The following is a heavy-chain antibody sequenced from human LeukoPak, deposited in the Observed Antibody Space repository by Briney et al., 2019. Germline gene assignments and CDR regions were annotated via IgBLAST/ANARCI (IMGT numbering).Heavy chain of an antibody. J-gene: IGHJ6*03. Sequence: GGSLRLSCAASGFTFSSYSMNWVRQAPGKGLEWVSSISSSSSYIYYADSVKGRFTISRDNAKNSLYLQMNSLRAEDTAGYYCAKGGYYYDSSGYIPSYYYYMDVWGKGTTVTVSS. CDR2: ISSSSSYI. D-gene: IGHD3-22*01. V-gene: IGHV3-21*01. CDR1: GFTFSSYS. CDR3: AKGGYYYDSSGYIPSYYYYMDV.